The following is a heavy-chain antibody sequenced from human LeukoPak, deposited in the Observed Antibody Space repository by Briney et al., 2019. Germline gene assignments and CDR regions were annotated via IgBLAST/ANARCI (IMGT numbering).Heavy chain of an antibody. CDR3: ARHTLNYYYYMDV. V-gene: IGHV3-30*02. J-gene: IGHJ6*03. Sequence: GGSLRLSCAASGFTLSTYGMHWVRQAPGKGLEWVAFIRYDGSNKYYADSVKGRFTISRDNVKNSLYLQMNSLRAEDTAVYYCARHTLNYYYYMDVWGKGTTVTISS. CDR2: IRYDGSNK. CDR1: GFTLSTYG.